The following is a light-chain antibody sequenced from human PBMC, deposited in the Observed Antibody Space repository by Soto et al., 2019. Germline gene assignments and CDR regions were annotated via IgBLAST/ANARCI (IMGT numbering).Light chain of an antibody. CDR2: EVN. J-gene: IGLJ6*01. Sequence: QSVLTQPPSASGSPGQSVAISCTGTSSDVGSYNYVSWYQQHPGKAPKLILYEVNKRPSGVTDRFSGSKSGNTASLTVSGLQAEEEADYYCSSYAGSTNVFGTGTKLTVL. CDR3: SSYAGSTNV. V-gene: IGLV2-8*01. CDR1: SSDVGSYNY.